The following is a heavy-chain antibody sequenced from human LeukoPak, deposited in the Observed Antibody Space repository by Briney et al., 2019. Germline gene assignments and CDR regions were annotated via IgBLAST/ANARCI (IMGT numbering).Heavy chain of an antibody. V-gene: IGHV3-23*01. D-gene: IGHD6-13*01. CDR1: GFTFSSYS. Sequence: GGSLRLSCAASGFTFSSYSMTWVRQAPGKGLEWVSAISGSGGSTYFADSVKGRFTISRDNSKNTLYLQMNSLRAEDTAVYYCAKDSRTSSWYYFDYWGQGTLVTVSS. CDR3: AKDSRTSSWYYFDY. J-gene: IGHJ4*02. CDR2: ISGSGGST.